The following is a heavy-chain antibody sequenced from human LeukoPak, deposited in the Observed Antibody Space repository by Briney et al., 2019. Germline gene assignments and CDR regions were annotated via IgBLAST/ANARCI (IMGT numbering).Heavy chain of an antibody. J-gene: IGHJ6*02. CDR1: GATFSSYA. CDR2: IIPIFGTA. CDR3: ARVGFWELYYYYGMDV. D-gene: IGHD3-10*01. Sequence: SVKLSCKASGATFSSYAISWVRQAPGQGLEWMGGIIPIFGTANYAQKFQGRVTITADESTSTAYMELSSLRSEDTAVYYCARVGFWELYYYYGMDVWGQGTTVTVSS. V-gene: IGHV1-69*13.